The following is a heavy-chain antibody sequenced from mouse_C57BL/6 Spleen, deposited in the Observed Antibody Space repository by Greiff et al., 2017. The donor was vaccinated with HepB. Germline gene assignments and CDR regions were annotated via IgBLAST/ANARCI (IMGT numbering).Heavy chain of an antibody. CDR1: GYTFTSYW. CDR2: IDPSDSYT. Sequence: QVQLQQPGAELVKPGASVKLSCKASGYTFTSYWMQWVKQRPGQGLEWIGEIDPSDSYTNYNQKFKGKATLTVDTSSSTAYMQLSSLTSEDSAVYYCARSSYGGFAYWGQGTLVTVSA. D-gene: IGHD3-2*02. V-gene: IGHV1-50*01. CDR3: ARSSYGGFAY. J-gene: IGHJ3*01.